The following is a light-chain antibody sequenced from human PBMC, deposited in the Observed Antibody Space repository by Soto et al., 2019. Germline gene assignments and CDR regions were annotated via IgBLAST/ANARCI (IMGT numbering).Light chain of an antibody. J-gene: IGLJ1*01. V-gene: IGLV2-11*01. Sequence: QSALTQPRSVSGSPGQSVTISCTGSSSDVGGYKYVSWYQQHPGKAPKLMIYDVTRRPSGVSNRFSGSKSGNTASLTISGLQAEDEADYYCCSYAGSYTFVFGTGTKLTVL. CDR3: CSYAGSYTFV. CDR2: DVT. CDR1: SSDVGGYKY.